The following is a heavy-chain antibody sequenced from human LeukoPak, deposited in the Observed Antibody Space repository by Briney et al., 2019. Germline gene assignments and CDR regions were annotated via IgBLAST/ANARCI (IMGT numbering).Heavy chain of an antibody. V-gene: IGHV4-59*01. CDR3: GRVPSAGSGTYYIDS. J-gene: IGHJ4*02. D-gene: IGHD3-10*01. CDR2: IHYSGST. Sequence: SETLSLTCSVSGGSITSYYWSWIQQPPGKGLEWIGNIHYSGSTNYNPSLKSRVTISVDTSKNQVSLKVTSVTAADTAVYYCGRVPSAGSGTYYIDSWGQGTLVTVSS. CDR1: GGSITSYY.